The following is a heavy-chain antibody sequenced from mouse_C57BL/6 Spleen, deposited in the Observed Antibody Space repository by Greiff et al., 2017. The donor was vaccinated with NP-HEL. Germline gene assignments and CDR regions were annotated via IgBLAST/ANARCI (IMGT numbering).Heavy chain of an antibody. CDR1: GYTFTSYW. J-gene: IGHJ1*03. CDR2: IDPSDSYT. Sequence: QVQLQQPGAELVMPGASVKLSCKASGYTFTSYWMHWVKQRPGQGLEWIGEIDPSDSYTNYNQKFKGKSTLTVDKSSSTAYMQLSSLTSEDSAVYYCASTVVAGGWYFDVWGTGTTVTVSS. D-gene: IGHD1-1*01. V-gene: IGHV1-69*01. CDR3: ASTVVAGGWYFDV.